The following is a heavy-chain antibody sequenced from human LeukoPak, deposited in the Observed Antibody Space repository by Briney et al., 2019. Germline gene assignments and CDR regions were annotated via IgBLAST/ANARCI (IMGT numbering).Heavy chain of an antibody. Sequence: SVKVSXKASGYTFTSYDINWVRQAPGQGLEWMGGIIPIFGTANYAQKFQGRVTITADESTSTAYMELSSLRSEDTAVYYCARGWNCYGSGSYLYYFDYWGQGTLVTVSS. V-gene: IGHV1-69*13. CDR2: IIPIFGTA. J-gene: IGHJ4*02. D-gene: IGHD3-10*01. CDR3: ARGWNCYGSGSYLYYFDY. CDR1: GYTFTSYD.